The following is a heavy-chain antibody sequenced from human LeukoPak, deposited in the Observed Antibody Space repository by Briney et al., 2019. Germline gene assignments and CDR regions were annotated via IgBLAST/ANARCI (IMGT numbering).Heavy chain of an antibody. Sequence: ASVKVSCKASGYTFTGYYMHWVRQAPGQGLEWMGWINPNSGGTNYAQKFQGRVTMTRDTSISTAYMELSRLRSDDTAVYYCARFGSLATRYYYYMDVWGKGTTVTISS. CDR2: INPNSGGT. CDR3: ARFGSLATRYYYYMDV. V-gene: IGHV1-2*02. J-gene: IGHJ6*03. D-gene: IGHD2-15*01. CDR1: GYTFTGYY.